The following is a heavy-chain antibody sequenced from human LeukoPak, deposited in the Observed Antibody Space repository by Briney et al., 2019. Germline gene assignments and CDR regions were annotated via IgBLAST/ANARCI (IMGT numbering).Heavy chain of an antibody. Sequence: GGSLRLSCAASGFTFSSYSMNWVRQAPGKELEWVSSISSSSGYIYYADSVKGRFTISRDNAKNSLYLQMNSLRAEDTAVYYCARAGDYYDSSGYYYYFDYWGQGTLVTVSS. D-gene: IGHD3-22*01. CDR1: GFTFSSYS. J-gene: IGHJ4*02. V-gene: IGHV3-21*01. CDR3: ARAGDYYDSSGYYYYFDY. CDR2: ISSSSGYI.